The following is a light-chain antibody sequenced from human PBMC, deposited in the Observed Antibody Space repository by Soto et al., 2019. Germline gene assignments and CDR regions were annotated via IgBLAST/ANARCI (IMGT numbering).Light chain of an antibody. CDR2: GAS. CDR1: QSISAW. Sequence: DIQMTQSPSTLSASVGDGVTITFRASQSISAWLAWYQQKPGKAPKLLIYGASSLESGVPSRFSGTGSGTEFTLTISSLQPDDFATYFCQQYNSYSWTFGQGTKVDIK. CDR3: QQYNSYSWT. V-gene: IGKV1-5*01. J-gene: IGKJ1*01.